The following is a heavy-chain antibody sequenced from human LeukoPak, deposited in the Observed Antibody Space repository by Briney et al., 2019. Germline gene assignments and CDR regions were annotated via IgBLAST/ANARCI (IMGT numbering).Heavy chain of an antibody. CDR2: ISAYNGNT. V-gene: IGHV1-18*01. Sequence: GASVKVSCKASGYTFTSYGISWVRQAPGQGLEWMGWISAYNGNTNYAQKLQGRVTMTRDTSTSTVYMELSSLRSEDTAVYYCARDLSALPSGYWGQGTLVTVSS. D-gene: IGHD6-6*01. CDR3: ARDLSALPSGY. J-gene: IGHJ4*02. CDR1: GYTFTSYG.